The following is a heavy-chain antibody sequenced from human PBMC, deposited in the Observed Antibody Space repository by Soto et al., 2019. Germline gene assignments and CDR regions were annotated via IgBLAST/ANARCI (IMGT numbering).Heavy chain of an antibody. D-gene: IGHD3-10*01. CDR2: ISAYNGNT. CDR1: GYMFVTYG. CDR3: ARDLDGSGSYYTDY. V-gene: IGHV1-18*01. Sequence: GASVKVSCKASGYMFVTYGITWVRQAPLQGLEWMGWISAYNGNTKYAQNLQGRVTMTTDASRSTAYMEMRGLRSNDTAVYYCARDLDGSGSYYTDYWG. J-gene: IGHJ4*01.